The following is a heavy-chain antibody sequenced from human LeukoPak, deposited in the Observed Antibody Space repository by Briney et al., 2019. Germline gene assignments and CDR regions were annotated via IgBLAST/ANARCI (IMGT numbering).Heavy chain of an antibody. V-gene: IGHV3-74*01. CDR1: GFTFSSYW. D-gene: IGHD2-2*01. CDR2: INSSGSST. CDR3: ARGYCSSSSCLFGY. J-gene: IGHJ4*02. Sequence: PGGSLRLSCAASGFTFSSYWMHWVRQAPGKGLVWVSRINSSGSSTTYADSVKGRFTISRDNAKNTLYLQMNSLRVEDTAVYYCARGYCSSSSCLFGYWGQGTLVTVSS.